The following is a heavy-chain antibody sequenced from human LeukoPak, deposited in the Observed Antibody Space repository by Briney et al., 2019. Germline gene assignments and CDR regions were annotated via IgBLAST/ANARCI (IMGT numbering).Heavy chain of an antibody. D-gene: IGHD3/OR15-3a*01. Sequence: SETLSLTCTVSGGSISRSYWNWMRQSPGKGLEWIGYIYYSGSTNYNPSLRSRVTILVDTSKNQFSLRLTSVTAADTAVYYCARQTGSGLFILPGGQGTLVTVSS. CDR3: ARQTGSGLFILP. CDR2: IYYSGST. CDR1: GGSISRSY. V-gene: IGHV4-59*08. J-gene: IGHJ4*02.